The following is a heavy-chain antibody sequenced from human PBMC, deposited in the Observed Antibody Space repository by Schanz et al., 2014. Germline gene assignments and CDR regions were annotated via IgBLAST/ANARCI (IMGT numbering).Heavy chain of an antibody. CDR1: GFTFSSYN. V-gene: IGHV3-72*01. D-gene: IGHD3-16*01. Sequence: VQLVESGGGLVKPGGSLRLSCAASGFTFSSYNMNWVRQAPGKGLEWVGRITNKPNNYNTEYAASVKGRFTISRDDSRNSLYLQMSSLKTEDTAVYYCVRLDVHDYWGQGTLVTVSA. J-gene: IGHJ4*02. CDR3: VRLDVHDY. CDR2: ITNKPNNYNT.